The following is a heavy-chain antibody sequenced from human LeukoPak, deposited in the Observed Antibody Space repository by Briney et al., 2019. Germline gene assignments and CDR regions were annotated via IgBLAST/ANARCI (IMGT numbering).Heavy chain of an antibody. V-gene: IGHV3-7*01. J-gene: IGHJ4*02. Sequence: GGSLRLSCAASGFPFSDYWMDWVRQAPGKGMEWAANINQDGSEQYYADSVKGRFAISRDNAKNSLYLQMNSLRAEDTAVYYCSRSLDYWGQGTLVTVSS. CDR1: GFPFSDYW. CDR2: INQDGSEQ. CDR3: SRSLDY.